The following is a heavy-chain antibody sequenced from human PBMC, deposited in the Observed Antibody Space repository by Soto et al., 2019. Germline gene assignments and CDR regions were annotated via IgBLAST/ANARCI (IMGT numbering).Heavy chain of an antibody. CDR2: IYYRGNT. CDR1: GGSISSGGYY. Sequence: QVQLQESGPGLVKPSQTLSLTCTVSGGSISSGGYYWSWIRQHPGKGLEWIGDIYYRGNTPYNPSLQGRVTIPVDRHKNQFSLKLSSVTAADTAVYYCAREGCGGDCYHLTPGHLDYWGQGSLVTVSS. J-gene: IGHJ4*02. CDR3: AREGCGGDCYHLTPGHLDY. V-gene: IGHV4-31*03. D-gene: IGHD2-21*02.